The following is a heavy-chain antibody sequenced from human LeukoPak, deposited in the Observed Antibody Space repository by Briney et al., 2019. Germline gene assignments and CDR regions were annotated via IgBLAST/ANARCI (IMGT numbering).Heavy chain of an antibody. CDR1: GYTFTGYY. CDR2: INPNSGGT. D-gene: IGHD1-26*01. J-gene: IGHJ6*02. Sequence: GASVKVSCKASGYTFTGYYMHWVRQAPGQGLEWMGWINPNSGGTNYAQKFQGRVTMTRDTSISTAYMELSRLRSDDTAVYYCARGTDLYFSYYYGMDVWGQGTTVTVSS. V-gene: IGHV1-2*02. CDR3: ARGTDLYFSYYYGMDV.